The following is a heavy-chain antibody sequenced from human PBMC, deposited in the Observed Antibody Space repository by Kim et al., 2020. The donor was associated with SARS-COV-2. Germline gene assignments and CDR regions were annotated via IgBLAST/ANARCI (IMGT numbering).Heavy chain of an antibody. CDR3: ARVTTSYYYYGMDV. V-gene: IGHV3-66*01. J-gene: IGHJ6*02. Sequence: GGSLRLSCTASGFTVSSNYMSWVRQAPGKGLEWVSVIYSGGSTYYADSVKGRFTISRDNSKNTLYLHMNSLRAEDTAVYYCARVTTSYYYYGMDVWGQGT. CDR1: GFTVSSNY. CDR2: IYSGGST. D-gene: IGHD4-4*01.